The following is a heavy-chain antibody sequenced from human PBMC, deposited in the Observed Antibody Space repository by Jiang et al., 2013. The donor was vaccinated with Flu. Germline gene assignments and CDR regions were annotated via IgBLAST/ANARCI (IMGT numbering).Heavy chain of an antibody. Sequence: QTLTLTCTFSGFSLSTSGVGVGWIRQPPGKALEWLALIYWNDDKRYSPSLKSRLTITKDTSKNQVVLTMTNMDPVDTATYYCAHSQWELLRYGMDVWGQGTTVTVSS. V-gene: IGHV2-5*01. D-gene: IGHD1-26*01. CDR3: AHSQWELLRYGMDV. CDR1: GFSLSTSGVG. J-gene: IGHJ6*02. CDR2: IYWNDDK.